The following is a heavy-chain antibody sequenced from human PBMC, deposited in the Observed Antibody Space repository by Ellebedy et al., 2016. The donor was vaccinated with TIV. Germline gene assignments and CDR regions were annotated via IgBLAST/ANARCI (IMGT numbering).Heavy chain of an antibody. CDR2: IFYNGIT. CDR1: DGSISNFY. Sequence: MPSETLSLTCAVSDGSISNFYWNWIRQPPGKGLEWIGYIFYNGITSYYPSLKSRVTISVDSSKNQFSLKLSSVTAADTAVYYCARGKQDSSGYWFDPWGQGIPVTVSP. V-gene: IGHV4-59*01. J-gene: IGHJ5*02. D-gene: IGHD6-19*01. CDR3: ARGKQDSSGYWFDP.